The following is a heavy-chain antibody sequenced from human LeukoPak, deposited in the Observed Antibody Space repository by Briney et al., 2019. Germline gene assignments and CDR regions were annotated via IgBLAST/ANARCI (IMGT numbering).Heavy chain of an antibody. D-gene: IGHD3-16*02. CDR2: ISGSGGST. J-gene: IGHJ4*02. Sequence: PGGSLRLSCAVSGFTFDDYTMNWVRQAPGKGLEWVSAISGSGGSTYYADSVKGRFTISRDNSKNTLYLQMNSLRAEDTAVYYCASSLFRSSDYWGQGTLVTVSS. CDR3: ASSLFRSSDY. CDR1: GFTFDDYT. V-gene: IGHV3-23*01.